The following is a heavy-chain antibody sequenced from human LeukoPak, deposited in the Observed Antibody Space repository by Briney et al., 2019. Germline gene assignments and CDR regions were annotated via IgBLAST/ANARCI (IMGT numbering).Heavy chain of an antibody. D-gene: IGHD2-2*03. CDR3: AKDGGGYCSSTSCYMGY. J-gene: IGHJ4*02. CDR2: ISGSGGST. V-gene: IGHV3-23*01. Sequence: GGSLRLSCAASGFTFSSYAMSWVRQAPGKGLEWVSAISGSGGSTYYADSVTGRFTISRDNSKNTLYLQMNRLRAEDTAVYYCAKDGGGYCSSTSCYMGYWGQGTLVTVSS. CDR1: GFTFSSYA.